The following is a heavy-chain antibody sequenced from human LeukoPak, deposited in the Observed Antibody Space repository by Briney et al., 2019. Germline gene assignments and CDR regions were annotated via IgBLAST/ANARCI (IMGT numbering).Heavy chain of an antibody. CDR3: AREWGIAAAGSYYYYGRDV. D-gene: IGHD6-13*01. CDR1: GGTFSSYA. Sequence: SVKVSCKASGGTFSSYAISWVRQAPGQGLEWMGRIIPILGIANYAQKFQGRVTITADKSTSTAYMELSSLRSEDTAVYYCAREWGIAAAGSYYYYGRDVWGQGTTVTVSS. V-gene: IGHV1-69*04. CDR2: IIPILGIA. J-gene: IGHJ6*02.